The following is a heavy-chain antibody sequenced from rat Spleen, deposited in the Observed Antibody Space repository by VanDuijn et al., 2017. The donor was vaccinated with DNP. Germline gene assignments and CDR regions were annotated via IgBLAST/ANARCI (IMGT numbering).Heavy chain of an antibody. Sequence: EVQLVESGGGLVQPGRSLKLSCVASGFTFSNYYMAWVRQAPKKGLEWVASVGYQGSGISYGNSVKGRFTVSRDDAKNTLYLQMNSLRSEDTATYFCTKIAAGAMDAWGQGTSVTVSS. D-gene: IGHD1-2*01. CDR3: TKIAAGAMDA. J-gene: IGHJ4*01. CDR1: GFTFSNYY. V-gene: IGHV5-22*01. CDR2: VGYQGSGI.